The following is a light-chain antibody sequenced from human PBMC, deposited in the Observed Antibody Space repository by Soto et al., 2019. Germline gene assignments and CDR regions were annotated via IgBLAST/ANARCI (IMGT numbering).Light chain of an antibody. CDR2: AAS. J-gene: IGKJ1*01. CDR3: QQADSFPQT. CDR1: QGIGTW. Sequence: DIHMTRSPSSVSASVGNMFTITCRASQGIGTWLAWYQQKPGQGPNLLIYAASSLESGVPSRFRGSGSGTDFTLTISSLQTEDFETYYCQQADSFPQTFGHGTQVDIK. V-gene: IGKV1-12*01.